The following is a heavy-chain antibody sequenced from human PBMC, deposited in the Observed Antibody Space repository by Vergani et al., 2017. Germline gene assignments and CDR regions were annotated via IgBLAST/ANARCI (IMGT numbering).Heavy chain of an antibody. CDR1: GGTFSSYA. CDR3: ARDWAQYYYGSGSYLGAFDI. V-gene: IGHV1-69*01. Sequence: QVQLVQSGAEVKKPGSSVKVSCKASGGTFSSYAISWVRQAPGQGLEWMGGVIPIFGTANYAQKFQGKVTLTAYESTSTAYMALSSLRSEDTAVYYWARDWAQYYYGSGSYLGAFDIWGQGTMVTVSS. J-gene: IGHJ3*02. CDR2: VIPIFGTA. D-gene: IGHD3-10*01.